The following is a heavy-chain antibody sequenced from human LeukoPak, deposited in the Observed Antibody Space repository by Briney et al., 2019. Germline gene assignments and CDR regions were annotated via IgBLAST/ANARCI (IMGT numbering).Heavy chain of an antibody. CDR3: TRLLYRGSSWFGG. V-gene: IGHV5-51*01. J-gene: IGHJ5*02. CDR2: MFPGDSDN. D-gene: IGHD1-26*01. CDR1: GYSFTNYW. Sequence: GESLKISCKGSGYSFTNYWIGWVRQMPGKGREGLGIMFPGDSDNRYSPSFQGQVTISADKTISTAYMQWSSLTAADTTLYYCTRLLYRGSSWFGGWGQGTLVTVS.